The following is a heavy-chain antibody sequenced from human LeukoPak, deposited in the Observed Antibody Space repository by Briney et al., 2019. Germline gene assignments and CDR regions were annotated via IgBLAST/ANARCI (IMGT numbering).Heavy chain of an antibody. CDR2: ISDSGGST. Sequence: GGSLRLSCAASGFTFSSYAMSWVRQAPGKGLEWVSAISDSGGSTYYADSVKGRFTISRDNSKNTLYLQMNSLRAEDTAVYYCARPHNWNDPRDAFDIWGQGTMVTVSS. J-gene: IGHJ3*02. D-gene: IGHD1-20*01. V-gene: IGHV3-23*01. CDR1: GFTFSSYA. CDR3: ARPHNWNDPRDAFDI.